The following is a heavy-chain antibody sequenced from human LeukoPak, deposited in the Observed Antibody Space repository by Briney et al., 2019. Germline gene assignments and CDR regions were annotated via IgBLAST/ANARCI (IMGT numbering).Heavy chain of an antibody. CDR1: GGSISSSSYY. Sequence: PSETLSLTCTVSGGSISSSSYYWGWIRQPPGKGLEWIGSIYYSGSTYYNPSLKSRVTISVDTSKNQFSLKLSSVTAADTAVYYCARHRGMATVYYFDYWGQGTLVTVSS. J-gene: IGHJ4*02. V-gene: IGHV4-39*01. CDR2: IYYSGST. D-gene: IGHD5-24*01. CDR3: ARHRGMATVYYFDY.